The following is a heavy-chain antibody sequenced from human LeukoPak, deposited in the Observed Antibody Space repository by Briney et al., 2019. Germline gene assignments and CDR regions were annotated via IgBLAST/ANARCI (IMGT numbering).Heavy chain of an antibody. CDR1: GFTFSSYS. V-gene: IGHV3-21*01. CDR3: SRGGYNNV. CDR2: ISSSGSYI. D-gene: IGHD5-12*01. Sequence: GGSLRLSCAASGFTFSSYSMNWVRQAPGKGLEWVSSISSSGSYIYYADSVKGRFTISRDNAKNSLFLQMNSLRAEDTAVYYCSRGGYNNVWGQGTLVTVSS. J-gene: IGHJ4*02.